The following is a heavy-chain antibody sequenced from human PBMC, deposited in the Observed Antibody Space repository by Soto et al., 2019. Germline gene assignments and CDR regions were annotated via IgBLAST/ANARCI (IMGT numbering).Heavy chain of an antibody. Sequence: ASVKVSCKASGYTFTSYYMQWVRQAPGQGLEWMGIINPSGGSTSYAQKFQGRVTMTRDTSTSTVYMELSSLRSEDTAVYYCARDRSLVVVPAAIGPLDYWGQGTLVTVSS. CDR3: ARDRSLVVVPAAIGPLDY. CDR2: INPSGGST. J-gene: IGHJ4*02. V-gene: IGHV1-46*01. CDR1: GYTFTSYY. D-gene: IGHD2-2*01.